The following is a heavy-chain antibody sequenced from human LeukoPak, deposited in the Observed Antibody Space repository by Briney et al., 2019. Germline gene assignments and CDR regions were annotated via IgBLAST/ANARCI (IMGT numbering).Heavy chain of an antibody. Sequence: GGSLRLSCAASGFTFSSYGMHWVRQAPGKGLEWVAVIWYDGSNKYYADSVKGRFTISRDNSKNTLYLQMNSLRAEDTAVYYCARGGQYSPLDYWGQGTLVTVSS. CDR2: IWYDGSNK. J-gene: IGHJ4*02. V-gene: IGHV3-33*01. D-gene: IGHD5-18*01. CDR1: GFTFSSYG. CDR3: ARGGQYSPLDY.